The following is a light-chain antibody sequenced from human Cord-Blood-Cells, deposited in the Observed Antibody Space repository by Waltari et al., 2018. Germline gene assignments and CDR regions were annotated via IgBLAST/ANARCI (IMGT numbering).Light chain of an antibody. Sequence: QSALTQPASVSGSPGQSITVSAPGTSRGVGSYKLVPWYQQPPDKAPKLMIYAGSKRPSGVSNRFSGSKSGNTASLTISGLQAEDEADYYCCSYAGSSTYVFGTGTKVTVL. CDR3: CSYAGSSTYV. J-gene: IGLJ1*01. V-gene: IGLV2-23*01. CDR2: AGS. CDR1: SRGVGSYKL.